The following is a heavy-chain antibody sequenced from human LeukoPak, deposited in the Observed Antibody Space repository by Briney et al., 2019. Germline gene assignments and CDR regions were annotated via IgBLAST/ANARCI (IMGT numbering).Heavy chain of an antibody. D-gene: IGHD4-11*01. J-gene: IGHJ4*02. V-gene: IGHV3-30*02. CDR1: GFTFSSYW. CDR3: AKDFGMTTGYYFDY. CDR2: IRYDGSNK. Sequence: SGGSLRLSCAASGFTFSSYWMSWVRQAPGKGLEWVAFIRYDGSNKYYADSVKGRFTISRDNSKNTLYLQMNSLRAEDTAVYYCAKDFGMTTGYYFDYWGQGTLVTVSS.